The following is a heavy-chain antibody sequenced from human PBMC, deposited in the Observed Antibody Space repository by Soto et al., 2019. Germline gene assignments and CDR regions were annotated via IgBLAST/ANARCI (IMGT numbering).Heavy chain of an antibody. D-gene: IGHD2-15*01. CDR3: ARDRSGGPLPGLDY. J-gene: IGHJ4*02. CDR2: IYYSGST. Sequence: SETLSLTCTVSGGSISDYYWSWIRQPPGKGLEWIGYIYYSGSTNYNPSLKGRVTISVDTSKNQFSLKLTSVTAADTAVYYCARDRSGGPLPGLDYWGQGTLVTVSS. V-gene: IGHV4-59*01. CDR1: GGSISDYY.